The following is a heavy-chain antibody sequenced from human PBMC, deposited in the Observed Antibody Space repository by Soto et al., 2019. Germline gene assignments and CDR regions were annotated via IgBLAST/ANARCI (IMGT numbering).Heavy chain of an antibody. Sequence: VQLVESGGGLIQPGGSLRLSCAASGFTVSNNHMTWVRQAAGKGLELVSFVHGGGSTSYADSVKGRFTISRDNSKNTLYLQMDSLRAEDTAIYYCAGRLTTAASLDYWCRGTLVTVSS. CDR1: GFTVSNNH. CDR2: VHGGGST. CDR3: AGRLTTAASLDY. V-gene: IGHV3-53*01. D-gene: IGHD3-16*01. J-gene: IGHJ4*02.